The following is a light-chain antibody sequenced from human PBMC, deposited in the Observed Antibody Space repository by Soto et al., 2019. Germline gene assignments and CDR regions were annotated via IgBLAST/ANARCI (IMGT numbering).Light chain of an antibody. V-gene: IGKV1-39*01. CDR2: AAS. CDR3: KQSYRFPKT. Sequence: DVQMTQSPSSLSASVGDSLSLTCRASQTVTSYLNWYQQKPGKAPKLLIYAASTLQSGVPSRFSDSGSGTEFTLTIISLQPEDFATYYCKQSYRFPKTFGRGTKVDIK. CDR1: QTVTSY. J-gene: IGKJ1*01.